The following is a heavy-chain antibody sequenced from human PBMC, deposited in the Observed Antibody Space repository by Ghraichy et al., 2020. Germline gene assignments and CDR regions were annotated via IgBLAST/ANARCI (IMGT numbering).Heavy chain of an antibody. D-gene: IGHD2-15*01. J-gene: IGHJ1*01. CDR2: IHHSGST. CDR1: GASITTNSHY. V-gene: IGHV4-39*01. CDR3: AGRSQPQGYFQH. Sequence: SQTLSLTCTVSGASITTNSHYWVWVRQPPGKGLEWIGSIHHSGSTFYNPSLKSRVTIPADTSKNQFSLKLTSVTAADTAVYYCAGRSQPQGYFQHWGQGTLVTVSS.